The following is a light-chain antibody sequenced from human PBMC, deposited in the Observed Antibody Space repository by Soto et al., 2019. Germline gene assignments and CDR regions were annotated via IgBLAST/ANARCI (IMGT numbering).Light chain of an antibody. CDR1: PSVSST. J-gene: IGKJ2*01. CDR3: QQYNIGYT. Sequence: IVMTQSPATLSVSPGERAPLSSRARPSVSSTLAWSRRNPGQAPSLLLYGASPRATGIPASFSGSGSGTEFTLTISSQQSEDFAVYYCQQYNIGYTFGQGTKVEIK. CDR2: GAS. V-gene: IGKV3-15*01.